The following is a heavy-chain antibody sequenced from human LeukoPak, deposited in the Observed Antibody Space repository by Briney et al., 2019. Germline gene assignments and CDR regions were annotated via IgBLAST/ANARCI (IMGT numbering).Heavy chain of an antibody. J-gene: IGHJ6*02. D-gene: IGHD2-2*01. CDR3: ARAQEYQLLSRPYYGMDV. CDR1: GFTFSSYS. Sequence: AGGSLRLSCAASGFTFSSYSMTWVRQAPGKGLEWVSSISSSSSYIYYADSVKGRFTISRDNAKNSLYLQMNSLRAEDTAVYYCARAQEYQLLSRPYYGMDVWGQGTTVTVSS. V-gene: IGHV3-21*01. CDR2: ISSSSSYI.